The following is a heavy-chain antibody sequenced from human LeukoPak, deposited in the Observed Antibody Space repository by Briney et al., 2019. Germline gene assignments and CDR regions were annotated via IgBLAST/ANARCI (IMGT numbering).Heavy chain of an antibody. D-gene: IGHD1-7*01. CDR3: VREGQIANYNWFDP. CDR1: GGSLNSSTYY. V-gene: IGHV4-39*07. CDR2: IYYGGNT. J-gene: IGHJ5*02. Sequence: SETLSLTCTVSGGSLNSSTYYWGWIRQPPGKGLEWIGNIYYGGNTYYNPSLKSRVTISVDTSKNQFSLRLSSVTAADTAVYYCVREGQIANYNWFDPWGQGTLVTVSS.